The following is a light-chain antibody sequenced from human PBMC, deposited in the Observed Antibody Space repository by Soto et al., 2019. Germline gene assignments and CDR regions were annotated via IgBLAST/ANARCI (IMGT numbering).Light chain of an antibody. CDR2: GAS. Sequence: EIVMTQSPVTLSLSPGERSTLSFRAIQIVTNSYLAWYQQNPGQAPRLLIFGASTRATGIPARFSGSGSGTEFTLTISSLQSEDFAVYYCQQYSNWPPITFGQGTRLEI. CDR3: QQYSNWPPIT. J-gene: IGKJ5*01. CDR1: QIVTNSY. V-gene: IGKV3-15*01.